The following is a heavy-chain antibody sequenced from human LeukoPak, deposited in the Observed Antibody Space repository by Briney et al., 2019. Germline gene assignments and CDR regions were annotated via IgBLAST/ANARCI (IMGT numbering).Heavy chain of an antibody. J-gene: IGHJ4*02. CDR3: AREVEATPYYFDY. CDR2: IYHSGST. V-gene: IGHV4-39*07. CDR1: GGSISSGGYY. Sequence: SETLSLTCTVSGGSISSGGYYWSWIRQHPGKGLEWIGSIYHSGSTYYNPSLKSRVTISVDTSKNQFSLKLSSVTAADTAVYYCAREVEATPYYFDYWGQGTLVTVSS. D-gene: IGHD1-26*01.